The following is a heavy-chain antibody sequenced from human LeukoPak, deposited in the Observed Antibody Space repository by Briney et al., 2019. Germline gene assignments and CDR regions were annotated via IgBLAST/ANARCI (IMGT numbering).Heavy chain of an antibody. Sequence: GGSLRLSCVTSGFSFSDHYMDWVRQAPGKGLEWVAYISSGASTIYYADSVRGRFTISRDSARNSLSLQMNSLRDEDTAVYYCARDETGVGSGGIDFWGQGTLVTVSS. CDR1: GFSFSDHY. V-gene: IGHV3-11*04. CDR3: ARDETGVGSGGIDF. J-gene: IGHJ4*02. D-gene: IGHD2-8*02. CDR2: ISSGASTI.